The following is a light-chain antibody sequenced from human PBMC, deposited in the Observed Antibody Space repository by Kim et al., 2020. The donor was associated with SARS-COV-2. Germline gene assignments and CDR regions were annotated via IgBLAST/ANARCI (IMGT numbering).Light chain of an antibody. J-gene: IGLJ3*02. CDR3: YSGV. CDR2: KDS. V-gene: IGLV3-27*01. CDR1: VLAKKY. Sequence: SYELTQPSSVSVSPGQTARITCSGDVLAKKYARWFQQKPGQAPVLVIYKDSERPSGIPERFSGSSSGTTVTLTISGAQVEDEADYYCYSGVFGGGTQLTVL.